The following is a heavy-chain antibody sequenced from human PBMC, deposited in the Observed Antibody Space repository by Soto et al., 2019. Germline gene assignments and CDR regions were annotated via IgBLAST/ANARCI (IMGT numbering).Heavy chain of an antibody. V-gene: IGHV1-2*02. CDR3: SRWRDVLATYDY. D-gene: IGHD5-12*01. Sequence: AAVKVSYKTSGYTFIDYYVHWIRQAPGHGLEWVGWINPNSGASNYAQNFQGRVTMTRDRSSSTVYMELTGLRSDDTAVYYCSRWRDVLATYDYWGQGTLVTVSS. J-gene: IGHJ4*02. CDR2: INPNSGAS. CDR1: GYTFIDYY.